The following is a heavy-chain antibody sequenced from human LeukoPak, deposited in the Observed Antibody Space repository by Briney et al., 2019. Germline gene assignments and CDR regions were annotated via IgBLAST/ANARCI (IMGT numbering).Heavy chain of an antibody. CDR2: ISGSGCDT. D-gene: IGHD6-19*01. CDR1: GFTFRSYA. J-gene: IGHJ4*02. V-gene: IGHV3-23*01. CDR3: AKTTAGYSSGRYPGWPVDY. Sequence: GGSLRLFCAASGFTFRSYAIYWVRQPPGKALEGVSGISGSGCDTYFADSLKGRFTISRDNSKNTVLLQMDSLRAEDRAVYYCAKTTAGYSSGRYPGWPVDYWGLGTLVTVSS.